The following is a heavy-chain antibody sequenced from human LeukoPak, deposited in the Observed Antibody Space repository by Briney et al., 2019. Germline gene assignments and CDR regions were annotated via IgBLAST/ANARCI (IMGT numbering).Heavy chain of an antibody. CDR2: IKLDGSEE. J-gene: IGHJ6*03. Sequence: GGSLRLSCAASGFTFSNYWMSWVRQAQGKGLEWVANIKLDGSEEYYVDSVKGRFTISRDNAKKSLYLQMNSLRAEDTAVYYCARNYDFWTSASYYYYYMDVWGKGTTVTVSS. V-gene: IGHV3-7*01. D-gene: IGHD3-3*01. CDR3: ARNYDFWTSASYYYYYMDV. CDR1: GFTFSNYW.